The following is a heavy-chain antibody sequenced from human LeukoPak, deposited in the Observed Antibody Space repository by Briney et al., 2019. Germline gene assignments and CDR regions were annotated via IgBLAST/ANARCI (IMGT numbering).Heavy chain of an antibody. CDR3: ARGQCTSTSCDPGHFDL. CDR1: GGSISSSNW. D-gene: IGHD2-2*01. V-gene: IGHV4-4*02. CDR2: IYHSGST. J-gene: IGHJ4*02. Sequence: SEILSLTCAVSGGSISSSNWWSWVRQPPGKGLEWIGEIYHSGSTNYNPSLKSRVTISVDKSKNQFSLKLSSVTAADTAVYYCARGQCTSTSCDPGHFDLWGQGTQVTVSS.